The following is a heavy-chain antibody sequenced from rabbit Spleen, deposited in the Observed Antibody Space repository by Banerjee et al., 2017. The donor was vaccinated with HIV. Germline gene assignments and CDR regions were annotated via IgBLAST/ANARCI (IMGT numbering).Heavy chain of an antibody. CDR3: ARGEHFSVGFSAFAIYLDL. D-gene: IGHD6-1*01. V-gene: IGHV1S45*01. J-gene: IGHJ3*01. CDR1: GFDFSSSYY. CDR2: IDTSSVNT. Sequence: QEQLKESGGGLVQPGASLTLTCKASGFDFSSSYYMCWVRQAPGKGLELIACIDTSSVNTADATWAKGRFTISKTSSTTVTLQMTSLTAADTAMYFCARGEHFSVGFSAFAIYLDLWGQGTLVTVS.